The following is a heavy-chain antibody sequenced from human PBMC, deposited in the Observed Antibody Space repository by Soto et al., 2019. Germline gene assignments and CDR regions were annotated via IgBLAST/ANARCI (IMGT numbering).Heavy chain of an antibody. CDR1: GYTFVKYG. J-gene: IGHJ4*02. CDR3: ARGGAAPDK. V-gene: IGHV1-18*01. CDR2: INPYNGNT. D-gene: IGHD6-6*01. Sequence: VQLVQSGAEVKKPGASVTISCESSGYTFVKYGISWIRQRPGKGLEWMGWINPYNGNTNYTERLQGRVTMTTDTSTNTAYMELRSLRSDDSAIYYCARGGAAPDKWGQGTLVTVSS.